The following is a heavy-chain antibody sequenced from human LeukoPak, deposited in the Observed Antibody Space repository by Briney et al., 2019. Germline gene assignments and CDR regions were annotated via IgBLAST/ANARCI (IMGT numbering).Heavy chain of an antibody. Sequence: PSQTLSLTCTVSGGSISSYYWSWIRQPPGKGLEWIGYIYYSGSTNYNPSLKSRVTISVDTSKNQFSLKLSSVTAVDTAVYYCARESYFFDYWGQGTLVTVSS. CDR3: ARESYFFDY. V-gene: IGHV4-59*01. CDR2: IYYSGST. D-gene: IGHD3-16*02. CDR1: GGSISSYY. J-gene: IGHJ4*02.